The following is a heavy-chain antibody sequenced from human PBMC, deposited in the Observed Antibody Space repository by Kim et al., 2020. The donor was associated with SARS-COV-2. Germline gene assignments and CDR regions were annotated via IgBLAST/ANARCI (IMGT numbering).Heavy chain of an antibody. CDR2: IYYSGST. Sequence: SETLSLTCTVSGGSVSSGSYYWSWIRQPPGKGLEWIGYIYYSGSTNYNPSLKSRVTISVDTSKNQFSLKLSSVTAADTAVYYCARIRVGGRGDAFDIWGQGTMGTASS. J-gene: IGHJ3*02. V-gene: IGHV4-61*01. CDR1: GGSVSSGSYY. CDR3: ARIRVGGRGDAFDI.